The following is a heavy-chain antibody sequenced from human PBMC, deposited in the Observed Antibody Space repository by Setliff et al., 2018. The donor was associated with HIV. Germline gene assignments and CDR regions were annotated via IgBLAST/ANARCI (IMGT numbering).Heavy chain of an antibody. CDR3: ARSHYNFRSAYYTGTNWFDS. V-gene: IGHV7-4-1*02. CDR1: GYTFTTYA. J-gene: IGHJ5*01. D-gene: IGHD3-3*01. CDR2: INTNTGNP. Sequence: ASVKVSCKASGYTFTTYAMNWVRQAPGQGLEWMGWINTNTGNPTSAQGFTGRFVFSSDTSVSTAYLQITSLKPEDTAVYYCARSHYNFRSAYYTGTNWFDSWGQGTLVTVSS.